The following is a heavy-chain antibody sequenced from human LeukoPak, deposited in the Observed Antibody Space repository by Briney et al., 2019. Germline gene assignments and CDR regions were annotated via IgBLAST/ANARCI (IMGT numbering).Heavy chain of an antibody. CDR3: ARLRGRFDP. V-gene: IGHV4-39*01. CDR2: IYYSGST. Sequence: TSETLSLTCTVSGGSISSSSYYWGWMRQPPGKGLEGIGSIYYSGSTDYNASLKSRVTISVDTSKNQCSVRLRSVTAADTAAYYCARLRGRFDPCRQPTILTVSS. J-gene: IGHJ5*02. D-gene: IGHD5-24*01. CDR1: GGSISSSSYY.